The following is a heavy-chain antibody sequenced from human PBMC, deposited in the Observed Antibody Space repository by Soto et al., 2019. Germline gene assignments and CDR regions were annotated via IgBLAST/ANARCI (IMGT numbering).Heavy chain of an antibody. D-gene: IGHD2-8*01. CDR3: ARDYCTNGVCYDAFDI. CDR2: IKQDGSEK. J-gene: IGHJ3*02. Sequence: GGSLRLSCAASGFTFSSYWMSWVRQAPGKGLEWVANIKQDGSEKYYVDSVKGRFTISRDNAKNSLYLQMNSLRAEDTAVYYCARDYCTNGVCYDAFDIWGQGTMVTVSS. CDR1: GFTFSSYW. V-gene: IGHV3-7*01.